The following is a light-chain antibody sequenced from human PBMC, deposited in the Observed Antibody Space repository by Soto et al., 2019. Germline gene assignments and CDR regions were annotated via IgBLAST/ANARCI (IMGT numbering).Light chain of an antibody. CDR2: DAS. CDR3: QQRSSWPQLT. Sequence: EIVLTQSPATLSLSPGERATLSCRASQTINTYLAWYQQKPGQAPRLLIHDASSRATGIPARFSGSGSGTDVTLTISSPEPQDFAVYYCQQRSSWPQLTFGGVTKVQIK. J-gene: IGKJ4*01. CDR1: QTINTY. V-gene: IGKV3-11*01.